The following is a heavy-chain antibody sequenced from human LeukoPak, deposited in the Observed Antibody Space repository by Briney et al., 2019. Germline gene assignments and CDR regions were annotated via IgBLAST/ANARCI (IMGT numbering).Heavy chain of an antibody. Sequence: SGGSLRLSCAASGFTFSSYSMNWVRQAPGKGLEWVSSISSSSSYIYYADSVKGRFTISRDNAKNSLYLQMNSLRAEDTAVYYCARDGTAMAPFDYWGQGTLVTVSS. CDR2: ISSSSSYI. CDR1: GFTFSSYS. V-gene: IGHV3-21*01. CDR3: ARDGTAMAPFDY. D-gene: IGHD5-18*01. J-gene: IGHJ4*02.